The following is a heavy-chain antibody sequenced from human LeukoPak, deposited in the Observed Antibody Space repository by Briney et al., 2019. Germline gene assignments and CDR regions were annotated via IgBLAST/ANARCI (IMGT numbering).Heavy chain of an antibody. Sequence: GSLRLSCAASGFTFSSYGMHWVRQAPGKGLEWVSYISSSGNTIYYAESVKGRFTISRDNAKNSLYMQMNSLRAEDTAVYYCAREFGFGDDGGTRYGMDVWGQGTTVTVSS. J-gene: IGHJ6*02. CDR3: AREFGFGDDGGTRYGMDV. CDR2: ISSSGNTI. CDR1: GFTFSSYG. D-gene: IGHD4-17*01. V-gene: IGHV3-48*04.